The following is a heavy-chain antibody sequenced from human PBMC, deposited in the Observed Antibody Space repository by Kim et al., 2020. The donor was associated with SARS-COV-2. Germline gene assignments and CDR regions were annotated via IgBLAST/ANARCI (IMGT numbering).Heavy chain of an antibody. D-gene: IGHD5-12*01. CDR3: ARGRGSGSATRFDY. V-gene: IGHV3-13*04. Sequence: GGSLRLSCAASGFTFSSYDMHWVRQATGKGLEWVSAIGTAGDTYYPGSVKGRFTISRENAKNSLYLQMNSLRAGDTAVYYCARGRGSGSATRFDYWGQGTLVTVSS. J-gene: IGHJ4*02. CDR2: IGTAGDT. CDR1: GFTFSSYD.